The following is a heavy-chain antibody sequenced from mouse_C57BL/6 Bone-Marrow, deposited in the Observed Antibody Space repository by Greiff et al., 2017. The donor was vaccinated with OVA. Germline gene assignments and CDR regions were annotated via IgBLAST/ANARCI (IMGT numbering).Heavy chain of an antibody. CDR3: ARRYLDY. J-gene: IGHJ2*01. CDR2: ISSGSSTI. V-gene: IGHV5-17*01. Sequence: EVKLMESGGGLVKPGGSLKLSCAASGFPFSDYGMHWVRQAPEKGLEWVAYISSGSSTIYYADTVKGRFPISRDNAKNTLFLQMTSLRSEDTAMYYCARRYLDYWGQGTTLTVSS. CDR1: GFPFSDYG.